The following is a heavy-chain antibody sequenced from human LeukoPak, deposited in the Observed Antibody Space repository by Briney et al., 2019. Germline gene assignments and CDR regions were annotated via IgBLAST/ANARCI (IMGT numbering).Heavy chain of an antibody. J-gene: IGHJ5*02. CDR2: IRYDGSNK. Sequence: PGGSLRLSCAASGFTFSSYGMHWVRQAPGKGLEWVAFIRYDGSNKYYADSVKGRFTISRDNSKNTLYLQMNSLRAEDTAVYYCAKDLFKIANWFDPWGQGTLVTVSS. CDR1: GFTFSSYG. CDR3: AKDLFKIANWFDP. V-gene: IGHV3-30*02.